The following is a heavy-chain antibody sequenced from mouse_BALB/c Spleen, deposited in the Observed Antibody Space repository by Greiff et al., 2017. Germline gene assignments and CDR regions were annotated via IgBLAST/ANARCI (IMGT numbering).Heavy chain of an antibody. Sequence: EVHLVESGGGLVKPGGSLKLSCAASGFTFSSYAMSWVRQSPEKRLEWVAEISSGGSYTYYPDTVTGRFTISRDNAKNTLYLEMSSLRSEDTAMYYCARGTARATGDYFDYWGQGTTLTVSS. CDR1: GFTFSSYA. V-gene: IGHV5-9-4*01. D-gene: IGHD3-2*01. CDR2: ISSGGSYT. CDR3: ARGTARATGDYFDY. J-gene: IGHJ2*01.